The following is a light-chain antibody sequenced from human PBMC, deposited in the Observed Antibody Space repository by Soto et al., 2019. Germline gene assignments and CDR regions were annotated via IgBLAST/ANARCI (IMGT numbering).Light chain of an antibody. J-gene: IGKJ5*01. Sequence: EIVLTQSPATPSLAPGERATLSCRASQSVSSYLAWYQQKPGQAPRLLIYGASSRATGIPDRFSGSGSGTDFTLTISRLEPEDFAVYYCQQYGSSGTFGQGTRLEIK. V-gene: IGKV3-20*01. CDR3: QQYGSSGT. CDR2: GAS. CDR1: QSVSSY.